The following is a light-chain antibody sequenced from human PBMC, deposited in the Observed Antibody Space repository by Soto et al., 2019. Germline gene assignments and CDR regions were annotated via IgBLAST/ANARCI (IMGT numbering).Light chain of an antibody. CDR2: AAS. J-gene: IGKJ4*01. V-gene: IGKV1-27*01. CDR3: QKYTNVPT. CDR1: QGISNY. Sequence: DIQMTPSPSSLSASVGDRVTITCRASQGISNYLAWYQQIPGKVPKLLISAASTLQSGVPSRFSGSGSGTDFTLTISSLQPEDVATYYCQKYTNVPTFGGGTTVEIK.